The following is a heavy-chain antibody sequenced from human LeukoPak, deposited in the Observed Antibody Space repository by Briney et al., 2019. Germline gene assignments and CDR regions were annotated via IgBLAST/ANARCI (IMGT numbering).Heavy chain of an antibody. CDR2: IKEDESEK. V-gene: IGHV3-7*01. D-gene: IGHD1-26*01. CDR1: GFTFSSYW. CDR3: VTEVSGSFPT. Sequence: PGGSLRLSCAVSGFTFSSYWMSWVRQAPGNGPEWVANIKEDESEKNYVDSVKGRFTISRDSAKNSLYLQMNSLRAEDTAVYYCVTEVSGSFPTWGQGTLVTVSS. J-gene: IGHJ4*02.